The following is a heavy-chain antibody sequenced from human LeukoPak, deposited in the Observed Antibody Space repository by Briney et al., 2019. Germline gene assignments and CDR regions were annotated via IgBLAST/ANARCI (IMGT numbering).Heavy chain of an antibody. V-gene: IGHV4-31*03. J-gene: IGHJ5*02. CDR1: GGSISSGGYY. CDR3: ARVHSSSSKFDP. CDR2: IYYSGST. D-gene: IGHD6-6*01. Sequence: SETLSLTCTVSGGSISSGGYYWSWIRQHPGKGLEWIGYIYYSGSTYYNPSLKSRVTISVDTSKNQFSLKLSSVTAADTAVYYCARVHSSSSKFDPWGQGTLVTVSS.